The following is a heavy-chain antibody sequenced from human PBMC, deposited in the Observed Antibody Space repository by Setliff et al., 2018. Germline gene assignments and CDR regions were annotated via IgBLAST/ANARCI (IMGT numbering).Heavy chain of an antibody. D-gene: IGHD2-2*01. J-gene: IGHJ3*02. CDR3: ARDVLPYPYAVAFDI. CDR2: INPSSGRA. CDR1: GYTCTSHY. V-gene: IGHV1-46*01. Sequence: ATVKVSCEASGYTCTSHYRHGVRQAPGLGLEWMGTINPSSGRASYAQKFQGRVTMTRDTSTSTVYMDMSSLRSEDTAVYYCARDVLPYPYAVAFDIWGQGPMVTVSS.